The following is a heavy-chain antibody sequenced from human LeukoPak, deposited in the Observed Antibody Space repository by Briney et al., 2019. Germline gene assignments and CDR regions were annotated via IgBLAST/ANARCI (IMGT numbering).Heavy chain of an antibody. Sequence: PSETLSLTCTVSGGSISGHYWGWIRQPPGKGLEWIGYIHYSVRTDYKPSLKSRLTLSVDTSRSRFTLKLRSVSAADTAVYYCVRENYFDKWGQGTLVTVSS. CDR1: GGSISGHY. CDR2: IHYSVRT. CDR3: VRENYFDK. V-gene: IGHV4-59*11. J-gene: IGHJ4*02.